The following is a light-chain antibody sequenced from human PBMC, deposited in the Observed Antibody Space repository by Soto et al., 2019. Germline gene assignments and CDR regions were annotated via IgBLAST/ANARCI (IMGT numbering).Light chain of an antibody. CDR3: SSYTSSSTVV. CDR2: DVS. J-gene: IGLJ2*01. Sequence: QSALTQPASVSGSPGQSITISCTGTSSDVGGYNYVSWYQQHPGKAPKLMIYDVSNRPSGVSNRFSGSKSGNTASLTISGLQGEDEADYYCSSYTSSSTVVFGGGSKGTVL. CDR1: SSDVGGYNY. V-gene: IGLV2-14*01.